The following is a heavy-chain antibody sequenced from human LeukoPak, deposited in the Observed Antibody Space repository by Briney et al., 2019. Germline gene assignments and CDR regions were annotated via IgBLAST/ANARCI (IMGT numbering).Heavy chain of an antibody. D-gene: IGHD1-26*01. CDR1: GYTFTSYY. Sequence: ASVEVSCKASGYTFTSYYMHWVRQAPGQGLEWMGLINPSGSSTSYAQKFQGRLSLTRDMSTSTDYMELSSLRSEDTAVYYCAGGGGVGAKYWGQGTLVTVSS. CDR2: INPSGSST. J-gene: IGHJ4*02. V-gene: IGHV1-46*01. CDR3: AGGGGVGAKY.